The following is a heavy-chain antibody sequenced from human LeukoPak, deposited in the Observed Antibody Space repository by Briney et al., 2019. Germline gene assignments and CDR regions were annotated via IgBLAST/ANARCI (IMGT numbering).Heavy chain of an antibody. D-gene: IGHD3-22*01. Sequence: SETLSLTCAVSAASISNYYWSWIRQAPGKGLEWIGYISTSGSTNYNPSLKSRVSISLDASKNRFSLNLNFVTAADTAVYYCASPRSGYRYTFDYWGQGALVTVSS. CDR1: AASISNYY. V-gene: IGHV4-4*09. J-gene: IGHJ4*02. CDR2: ISTSGST. CDR3: ASPRSGYRYTFDY.